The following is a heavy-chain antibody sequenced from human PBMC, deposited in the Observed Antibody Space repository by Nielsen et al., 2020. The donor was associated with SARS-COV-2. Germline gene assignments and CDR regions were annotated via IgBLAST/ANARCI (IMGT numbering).Heavy chain of an antibody. J-gene: IGHJ6*02. V-gene: IGHV3-21*01. Sequence: GESLKISCAASGFTFSSYSMNWVRQAPGKGLEWVSSISSSSYIYYADSVKGRFTISRDNAKNSLYLQMNSLRAEDTAVYYCARDDGTGIVVVVAATPGMDVWGQGTTVTVSS. CDR1: GFTFSSYS. D-gene: IGHD2-15*01. CDR3: ARDDGTGIVVVVAATPGMDV. CDR2: ISSSSYI.